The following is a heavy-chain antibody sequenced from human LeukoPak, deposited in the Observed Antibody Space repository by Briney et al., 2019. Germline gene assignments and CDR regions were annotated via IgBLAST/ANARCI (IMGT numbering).Heavy chain of an antibody. J-gene: IGHJ4*02. Sequence: GASVKVSCKASGYSFTSYYMHWVRQAPGQGLEWMGWINPNSGGTNYAQKFQGRVTMTRDTSISTAYMELSRLRSDDTAVYYCAIETFDSSDPFGQLDYWGQGTLVTVSS. CDR2: INPNSGGT. V-gene: IGHV1-2*02. D-gene: IGHD6-19*01. CDR3: AIETFDSSDPFGQLDY. CDR1: GYSFTSYY.